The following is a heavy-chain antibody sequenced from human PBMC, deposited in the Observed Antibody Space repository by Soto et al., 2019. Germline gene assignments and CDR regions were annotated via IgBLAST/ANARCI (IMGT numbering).Heavy chain of an antibody. J-gene: IGHJ4*02. CDR1: GGSFSGYY. D-gene: IGHD3-16*01. V-gene: IGHV4-34*01. CDR2: MNHSGIT. CDR3: ARAYVEIGLGEGFFDY. Sequence: SETLSLTCAVFGGSFSGYYWNWIRQPPGKGLEWIGAMNHSGITNYYWSRKSRGTISVDTSSNQFSLKLNSVTAADTAVYYCARAYVEIGLGEGFFDYWGQGTMVTVS.